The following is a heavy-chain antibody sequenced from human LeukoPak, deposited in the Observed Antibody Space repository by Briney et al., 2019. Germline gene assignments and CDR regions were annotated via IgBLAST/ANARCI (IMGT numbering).Heavy chain of an antibody. D-gene: IGHD3-10*01. Sequence: NPSETLSLTCTVSGGSISSSSDYWGWIRQPPGKGLEWIGSIYYSGSTYYNPSLKSRVTISVDTSKNQFSLKLSSVTAADTAVYYCAREPRTYYYGSGSYFADLGYYYYYYMDVWGKGTTVTISS. CDR3: AREPRTYYYGSGSYFADLGYYYYYYMDV. CDR2: IYYSGST. J-gene: IGHJ6*03. CDR1: GGSISSSSDY. V-gene: IGHV4-39*07.